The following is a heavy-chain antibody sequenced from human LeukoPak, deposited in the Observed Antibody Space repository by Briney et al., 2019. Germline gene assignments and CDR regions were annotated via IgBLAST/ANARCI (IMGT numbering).Heavy chain of an antibody. CDR3: ARSHEDGLVIAYYFDY. D-gene: IGHD3/OR15-3a*01. CDR1: GFTFSSYS. CDR2: ISSSSSYI. Sequence: PGGSLRLSCAASGFTFSSYSMNWVRQAPGKGLEWVSSISSSSSYIYYADSVKGRFTISRDNAKNSLYLQMNSLRAEDTAVYYCARSHEDGLVIAYYFDYWGQGTLVTVSS. J-gene: IGHJ4*02. V-gene: IGHV3-21*01.